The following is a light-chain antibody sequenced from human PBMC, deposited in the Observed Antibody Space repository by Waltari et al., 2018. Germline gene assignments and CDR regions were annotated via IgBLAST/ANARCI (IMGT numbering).Light chain of an antibody. CDR3: SSYTSSRTLI. Sequence: QSALIQPPSVSGSPGQSVTISCTGTSSDVGSYDYVSWYQQHPGTVPKPMISNVSNRPSGVSNRFSGSKSGNTASLTISGLQAEDEADYYCSSYTSSRTLIFGGGTKLTVL. CDR2: NVS. V-gene: IGLV2-14*01. J-gene: IGLJ2*01. CDR1: SSDVGSYDY.